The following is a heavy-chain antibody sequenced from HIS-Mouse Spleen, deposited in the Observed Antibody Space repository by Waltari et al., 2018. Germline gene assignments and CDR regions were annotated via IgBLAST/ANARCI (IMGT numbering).Heavy chain of an antibody. Sequence: QLQLQESGPGLVKPSETLSLTCTVSGGSISSSSYYWGWIRQPPGKGLAGIGSIYYSGGTASSPSRKGRVTLSGDTSKTQFSLKLGSVTAADTAVYYCAREIPYSSSWYDWYFDLWGRGTLVTVSS. CDR3: AREIPYSSSWYDWYFDL. D-gene: IGHD6-13*01. J-gene: IGHJ2*01. CDR2: IYYSGGT. V-gene: IGHV4-39*07. CDR1: GGSISSSSYY.